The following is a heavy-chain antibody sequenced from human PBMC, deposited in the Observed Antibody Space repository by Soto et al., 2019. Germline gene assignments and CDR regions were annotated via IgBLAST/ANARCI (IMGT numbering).Heavy chain of an antibody. CDR1: GYTFTSYG. CDR2: ISAYNGNT. V-gene: IGHV1-18*01. CDR3: ARAQLGYCSSTSCYRWFDP. Sequence: ASVKVSCKASGYTFTSYGISWVRQAPGQGLEWMGWISAYNGNTNYAQKLQGRVTMTTDTSTSTAYMELRSLRSDDTAVYYCARAQLGYCSSTSCYRWFDPWGQGTLVTVSS. J-gene: IGHJ5*02. D-gene: IGHD2-2*01.